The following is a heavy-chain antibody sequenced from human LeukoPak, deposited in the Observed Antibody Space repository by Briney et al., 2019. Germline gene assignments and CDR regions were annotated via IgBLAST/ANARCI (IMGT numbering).Heavy chain of an antibody. CDR3: ARDQFRCSGGSCYRFLGQL. CDR1: GYTFTSYG. D-gene: IGHD2-15*01. Sequence: ASVKVSCKASGYTFTSYGISWVRQAPGQGLEWMGWISAYNGNTNYAQKLQGRVTMTTDTSTSTACMELRSLRSDDTAVYYCARDQFRCSGGSCYRFLGQLWGQGTLVTVSS. CDR2: ISAYNGNT. V-gene: IGHV1-18*01. J-gene: IGHJ1*01.